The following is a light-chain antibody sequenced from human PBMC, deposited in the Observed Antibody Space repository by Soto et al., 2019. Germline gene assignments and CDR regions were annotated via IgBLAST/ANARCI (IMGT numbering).Light chain of an antibody. Sequence: EVVMTQSPATLSVSPGERVTLSCRASESVNRNLAWYQQKPGQGPSLLIYYASTRATGVPDRFTGSGSGTEFTLTISSLQSEDFGVDHCQHYRNWTPTFGHGTKVEIK. CDR2: YAS. CDR3: QHYRNWTPT. CDR1: ESVNRN. V-gene: IGKV3-15*01. J-gene: IGKJ3*01.